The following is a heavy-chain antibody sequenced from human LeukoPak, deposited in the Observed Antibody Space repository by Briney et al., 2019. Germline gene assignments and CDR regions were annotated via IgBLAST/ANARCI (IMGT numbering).Heavy chain of an antibody. CDR1: GGSIRSYY. Sequence: PSETLSLTCTVSGGSIRSYYWSWIRQPPGKGLEWIGEINHSGSTNYNPSLKSRVTISVDTSKNQFSLKLSSVTAADTAVYYCARGLRITMIVGGPNAFDIWGQGTMVTVSS. J-gene: IGHJ3*02. CDR2: INHSGST. D-gene: IGHD3-22*01. V-gene: IGHV4-34*01. CDR3: ARGLRITMIVGGPNAFDI.